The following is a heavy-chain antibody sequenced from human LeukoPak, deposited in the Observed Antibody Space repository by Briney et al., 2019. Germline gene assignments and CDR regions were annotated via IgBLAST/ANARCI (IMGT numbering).Heavy chain of an antibody. CDR1: GFTFSNAW. V-gene: IGHV3-15*07. D-gene: IGHD6-19*01. J-gene: IGHJ4*02. CDR3: TTRGDSSGWYYFDY. CDR2: IKSKTDGGTT. Sequence: GGSLRLSCAASGFTFSNAWMNWVRRAPGKGLEWVGRIKSKTDGGTTDYAAPVKGRFTISRDDSKNTLYLQMNSLKTEDTAVYYCTTRGDSSGWYYFDYWGQGTLVTVSS.